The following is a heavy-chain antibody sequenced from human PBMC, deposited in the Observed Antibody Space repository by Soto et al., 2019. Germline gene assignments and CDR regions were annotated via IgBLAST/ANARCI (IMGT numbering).Heavy chain of an antibody. D-gene: IGHD3-22*01. CDR2: IRSKAYGGTT. CDR3: TRGGYYYDSSGYYYEYYFDY. J-gene: IGHJ4*02. Sequence: LSLSCTASGFTFGDYAMSWVRQAPGKGLEWVGFIRSKAYGGTTEYAASVKGRFTISRDDSKSIAYLQMNSLKTEDTAVYYCTRGGYYYDSSGYYYEYYFDYWGQGTLVTVSS. V-gene: IGHV3-49*04. CDR1: GFTFGDYA.